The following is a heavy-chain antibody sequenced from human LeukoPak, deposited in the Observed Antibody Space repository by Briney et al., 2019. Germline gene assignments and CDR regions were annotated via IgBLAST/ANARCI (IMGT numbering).Heavy chain of an antibody. CDR3: ARGLKQWLGASYFDY. J-gene: IGHJ4*02. CDR1: GGSFSGYY. Sequence: RTSETLSLTCAVYGGSFSGYYWSWIRQPPGKGLEWIGEINHSGSTNYNPSLKSRVTISVDTSKNQFSLKLSSVTAADTAVYYCARGLKQWLGASYFDYWGQGTLVTVSS. CDR2: INHSGST. D-gene: IGHD6-19*01. V-gene: IGHV4-34*01.